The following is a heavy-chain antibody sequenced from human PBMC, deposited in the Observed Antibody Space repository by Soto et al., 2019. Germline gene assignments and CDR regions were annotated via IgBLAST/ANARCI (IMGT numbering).Heavy chain of an antibody. CDR2: TTAYNGNT. D-gene: IGHD2-2*01. J-gene: IGHJ6*02. Sequence: SWVRQENGQGLEWMGWTTAYNGNTNYAQKFQDRVTMTTDTSTSTVYMELRSLRSDDTAVYYCARGRLCRRTHCYVDFMDIWCQGTTVTVSS. V-gene: IGHV1-18*01. CDR3: ARGRLCRRTHCYVDFMDI.